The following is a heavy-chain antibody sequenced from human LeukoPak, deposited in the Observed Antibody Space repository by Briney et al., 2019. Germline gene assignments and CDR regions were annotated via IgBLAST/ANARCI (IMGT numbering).Heavy chain of an antibody. V-gene: IGHV3-23*01. CDR1: GFTFSNYA. CDR2: ISGRGGST. D-gene: IGHD2/OR15-2a*01. CDR3: AKDAARTTFGYYFDY. Sequence: PGGSLRLSCAASGFTFSNYAMSWVRRAPGKGLEWVSGISGRGGSTYYADSVKGRFAISRDNSKNTLYLQLISPRAEDTAVYYCAKDAARTTFGYYFDYWGQGALVTVSS. J-gene: IGHJ4*02.